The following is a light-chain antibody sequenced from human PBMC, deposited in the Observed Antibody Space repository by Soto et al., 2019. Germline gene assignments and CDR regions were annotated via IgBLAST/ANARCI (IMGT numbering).Light chain of an antibody. J-gene: IGLJ2*01. Sequence: QAVVTQPASVSGSPGQSITISCTGTSSDVGTYNLVSWHQHHPGKAPKLIIYEGSKRPSGVSNRFSGSKSGNTASLTISGLQAEDEADYYCCSFAVGSTLVFGGGTQLTVL. CDR3: CSFAVGSTLV. CDR1: SSDVGTYNL. CDR2: EGS. V-gene: IGLV2-23*01.